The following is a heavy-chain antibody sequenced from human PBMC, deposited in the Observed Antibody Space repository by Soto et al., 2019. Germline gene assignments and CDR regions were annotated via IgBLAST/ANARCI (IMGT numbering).Heavy chain of an antibody. CDR2: INHGGSA. J-gene: IGHJ1*01. CDR1: GGSLSGYY. D-gene: IGHD6-13*01. V-gene: IGHV4-34*01. Sequence: VQLQQWGAGLLKTSETLSLTCAVSGGSLSGYYGSWIRQTPGKRLEWVGDINHGGSANYNPSLKSRFTFSLDTSKNQFSLKLSSVIAADTAVYYCARYSSSWSKYVQHWGRGTLVTVSS. CDR3: ARYSSSWSKYVQH.